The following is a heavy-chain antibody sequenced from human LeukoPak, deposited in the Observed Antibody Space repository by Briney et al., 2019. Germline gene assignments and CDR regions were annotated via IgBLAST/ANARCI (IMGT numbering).Heavy chain of an antibody. CDR3: ARVGRVDAFDI. CDR2: IYSGGST. Sequence: PGGSLRLSCTASGFTVSSNYMSWVRQAPGKGLEWVSVIYSGGSTYYADSVKGRFTISRDNSKNTLYLQMNSLRAEDTAVYYCARVGRVDAFDIWGQGTMVTVSS. CDR1: GFTVSSNY. J-gene: IGHJ3*02. V-gene: IGHV3-53*01. D-gene: IGHD1-26*01.